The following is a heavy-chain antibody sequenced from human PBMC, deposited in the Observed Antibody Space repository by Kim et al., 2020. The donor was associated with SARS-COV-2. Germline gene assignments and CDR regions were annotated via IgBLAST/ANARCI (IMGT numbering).Heavy chain of an antibody. V-gene: IGHV3-30*07. D-gene: IGHD2-15*01. Sequence: GRFTISRDNTKNTLYLQMNSLRAEDTAVYYCARDGGDIVVVVAATRYFDLWGRGTLVTVSS. J-gene: IGHJ2*01. CDR3: ARDGGDIVVVVAATRYFDL.